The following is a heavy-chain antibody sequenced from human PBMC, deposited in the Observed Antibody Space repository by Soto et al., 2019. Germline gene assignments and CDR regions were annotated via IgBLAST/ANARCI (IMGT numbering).Heavy chain of an antibody. CDR3: AREAAAGTFQH. D-gene: IGHD6-13*01. CDR2: INPNSGGT. CDR1: GYTFTSYG. V-gene: IGHV1-2*04. Sequence: ASVKVSCKASGYTFTSYGISWVRQAPGQGLEWMGWINPNSGGTNYAQKFQGWVTMTRDTSISTAYMELSRLRSDDTAVYYCAREAAAGTFQHWGQGTLVTVSS. J-gene: IGHJ1*01.